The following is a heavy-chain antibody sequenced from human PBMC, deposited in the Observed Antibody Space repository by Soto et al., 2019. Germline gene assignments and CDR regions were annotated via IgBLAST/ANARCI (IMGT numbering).Heavy chain of an antibody. J-gene: IGHJ6*02. V-gene: IGHV5-10-1*01. CDR2: IDPSDSYT. Sequence: PGESLKISCNGSGYSFTSYWISWVRQMPGKGLEWMGRIDPSDSYTNYSPSFQGHVTISADKSISTAYLQWSSLKASDTAMYYCARRGGEATVVQTITYYYYGMDVWGQGTTVTVSS. CDR1: GYSFTSYW. CDR3: ARRGGEATVVQTITYYYYGMDV. D-gene: IGHD4-17*01.